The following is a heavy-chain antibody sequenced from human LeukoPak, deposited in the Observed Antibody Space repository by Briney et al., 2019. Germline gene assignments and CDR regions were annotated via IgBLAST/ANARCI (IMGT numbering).Heavy chain of an antibody. CDR1: GGSFSGYY. D-gene: IGHD5-24*01. CDR2: INHSGST. J-gene: IGHJ6*03. V-gene: IGHV4-34*01. CDR3: ARGRVGRRDGYNSYRPGKYYYYMDV. Sequence: SETLSLTCAVYGGSFSGYYWSWIRQPPGKGLEWIGEINHSGSTNYNPSLKSRVTISVDTSKNQFSLKLSSVTAADTAVYYCARGRVGRRDGYNSYRPGKYYYYMDVWGKGTTVTVSS.